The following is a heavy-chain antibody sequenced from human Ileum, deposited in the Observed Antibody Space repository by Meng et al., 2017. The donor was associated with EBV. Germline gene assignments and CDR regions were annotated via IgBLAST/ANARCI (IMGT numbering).Heavy chain of an antibody. Sequence: QVQLVQAGAEVKKPGASMKVSXKASGYTFTSYYIHWVRQAPGQGLEWMGVINPSGGSTTYSQKFQGRLTMTRDTSTSAVYMELSSPRSEDTAIYYCARSPLDGYNYQFVYGGHGTHVIVSS. D-gene: IGHD5-24*01. CDR1: GYTFTSYY. CDR3: ARSPLDGYNYQFVY. J-gene: IGHJ4*01. V-gene: IGHV1-46*01. CDR2: INPSGGST.